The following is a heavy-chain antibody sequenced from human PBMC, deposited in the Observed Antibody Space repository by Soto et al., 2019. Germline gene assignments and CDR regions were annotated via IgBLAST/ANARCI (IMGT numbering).Heavy chain of an antibody. CDR1: GFSLSTSGVG. D-gene: IGHD6-13*01. Sequence: SGPTLVNPTQTLTLTCTFSGFSLSTSGVGVGWIRQPPGKALEWLALIYWNDDKRYSPSLKSRLTITKDTSKNQVVLTVTNMDPVDTATYYCARPPRGIAAFYFDYWGQGTLVTVSS. CDR3: ARPPRGIAAFYFDY. V-gene: IGHV2-5*01. CDR2: IYWNDDK. J-gene: IGHJ4*02.